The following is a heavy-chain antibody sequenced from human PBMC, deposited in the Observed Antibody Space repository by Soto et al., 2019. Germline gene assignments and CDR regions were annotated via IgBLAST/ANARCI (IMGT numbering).Heavy chain of an antibody. J-gene: IGHJ6*02. Sequence: GVSRSLSSLVPGFTFAYDDMNWTHTAPRTSLEWIARTKNKPNNYTTTYAASVKGRFTISRDDSESSLYLQMNNLKAEDTAVYYCAREIRRDYYYYYPLDVWGQGIKV. V-gene: IGHV3-72*01. CDR2: TKNKPNNYTT. CDR1: GFTFAYDD. CDR3: AREIRRDYYYYYPLDV.